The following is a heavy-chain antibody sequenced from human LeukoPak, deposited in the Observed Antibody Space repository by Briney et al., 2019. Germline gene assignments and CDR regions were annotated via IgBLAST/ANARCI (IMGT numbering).Heavy chain of an antibody. J-gene: IGHJ4*02. CDR1: GFTVSSNY. D-gene: IGHD2-21*01. CDR2: ISVSGNT. Sequence: GGSLRLSCAASGFTVSSNYMSWVRQAPGKGLEWVSAISVSGNTYHADSVKGRFTISRDSSKNTLYLQMNSLRAGDAAVYYCAKAPVTTCRGAYCYPFDYWSQGTLVTVSS. CDR3: AKAPVTTCRGAYCYPFDY. V-gene: IGHV3-53*01.